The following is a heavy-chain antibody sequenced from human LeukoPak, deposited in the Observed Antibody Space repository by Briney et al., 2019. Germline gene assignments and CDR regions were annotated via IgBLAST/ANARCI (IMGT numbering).Heavy chain of an antibody. D-gene: IGHD2-15*01. V-gene: IGHV3-74*01. CDR2: IHRDGTTT. Sequence: GGSLRHSCAVSGFTLRNYWMHWIRQVPGKGLVWVSRIHRDGTTTDYADSVKGRFTISRDAAKDTLFLQMNSLRAEDTGVFYCARDPIGGRPDFWGQGTLVSVSS. CDR3: ARDPIGGRPDF. J-gene: IGHJ4*02. CDR1: GFTLRNYW.